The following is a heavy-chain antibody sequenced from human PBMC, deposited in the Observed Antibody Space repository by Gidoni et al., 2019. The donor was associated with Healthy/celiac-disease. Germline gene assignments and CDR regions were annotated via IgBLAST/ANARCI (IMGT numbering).Heavy chain of an antibody. CDR1: GFTLAYYA. J-gene: IGHJ6*02. V-gene: IGHV3-9*03. CDR3: AKDRGYSYGSGYNYGMDV. CDR2: ISWNSGSI. D-gene: IGHD5-18*01. Sequence: EVQLVAPGGALVQTGWSLRLSCAASGFTLAYYALHWVRQAPRKGLEWVSGISWNSGSIGYADSVKGRFTISRDNAKNSLYLQMNSLRAEDMALYYCAKDRGYSYGSGYNYGMDVWGQGTTVTVSS.